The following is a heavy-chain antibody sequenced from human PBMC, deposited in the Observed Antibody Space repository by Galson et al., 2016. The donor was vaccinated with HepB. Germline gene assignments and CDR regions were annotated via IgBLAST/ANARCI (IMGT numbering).Heavy chain of an antibody. CDR3: ARAGTLTTYWFSFDF. D-gene: IGHD2/OR15-2a*01. Sequence: TLSLTCAVSGGSISSGGSFWNWIRQHPGKGLEWIGYIDDTGRTHQNPSLNSRVTLSLDTSKNQFFLKLTSVTAADTAVYYCARAGTLTTYWFSFDFWGQGNLVTVSS. V-gene: IGHV4-31*11. CDR2: IDDTGRT. CDR1: GGSISSGGSF. J-gene: IGHJ4*02.